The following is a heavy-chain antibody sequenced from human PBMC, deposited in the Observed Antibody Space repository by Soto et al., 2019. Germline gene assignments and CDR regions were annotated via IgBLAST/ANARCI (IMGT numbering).Heavy chain of an antibody. CDR3: AREYYGSGRPDAFDI. J-gene: IGHJ3*02. CDR2: IYYSGST. CDR1: GGSISSYY. Sequence: PSETLSLTCTVSGGSISSYYWSWIRQPPGKGLEWIGYIYYSGSTNYNPSLKSRVTISVDTSKNQFSLKLSSVTAADTAVYYCAREYYGSGRPDAFDIWGQGTMVTVS. D-gene: IGHD3-10*01. V-gene: IGHV4-59*01.